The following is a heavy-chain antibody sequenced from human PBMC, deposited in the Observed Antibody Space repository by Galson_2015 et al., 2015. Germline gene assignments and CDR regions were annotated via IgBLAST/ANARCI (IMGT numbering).Heavy chain of an antibody. CDR2: ISDSSITV. D-gene: IGHD3-10*01. CDR3: ARDGSGHYHFDK. V-gene: IGHV3-48*02. Sequence: SLRLSCAASGFTFSSSAMNWIRQAPGKGLEWLSYISDSSITVYYADSVKGRFTTSRDNAKNSLFLQLNNLRDEDTAVYYCARDGSGHYHFDKWGQGTLVIVSS. J-gene: IGHJ4*02. CDR1: GFTFSSSA.